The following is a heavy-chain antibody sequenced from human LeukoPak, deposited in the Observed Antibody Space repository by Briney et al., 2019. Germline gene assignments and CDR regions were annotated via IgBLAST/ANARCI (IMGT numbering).Heavy chain of an antibody. CDR3: ARDLDGSGRAFDY. D-gene: IGHD3-10*01. J-gene: IGHJ4*02. CDR2: ISSSGTTI. CDR1: GFTLSSNS. Sequence: GGSLRPSCAASGFTLSSNSMNWVRQAPGKGLEWVSYISSSGTTIHYADSVKGRFTISRDNAKNSLYLQMNSLRDEDTAVYYCARDLDGSGRAFDYWGQGTLVTVSS. V-gene: IGHV3-48*02.